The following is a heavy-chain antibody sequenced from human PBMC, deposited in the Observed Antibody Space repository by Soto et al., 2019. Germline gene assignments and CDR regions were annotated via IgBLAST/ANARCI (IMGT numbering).Heavy chain of an antibody. CDR3: AREGLTGTMGDYYYYYGMDV. V-gene: IGHV4-59*01. D-gene: IGHD1-7*01. J-gene: IGHJ6*02. CDR1: GGSISSYY. Sequence: SETLSLTCTVSGGSISSYYWSWIRQPPGKGLEWIGYIYYSGSTNYNPSLKSRVTISVDTSKNQFSLKLSSVTAADTAVYYCAREGLTGTMGDYYYYYGMDVWGQGTTVTV. CDR2: IYYSGST.